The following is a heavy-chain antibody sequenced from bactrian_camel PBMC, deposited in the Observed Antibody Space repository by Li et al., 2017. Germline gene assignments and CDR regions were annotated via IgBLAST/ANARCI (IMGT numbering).Heavy chain of an antibody. J-gene: IGHJ6*01. CDR3: ASGTGILAWAAFGS. D-gene: IGHD7*01. Sequence: HVQLVESGGGLVQPGGSLRLSCAASGFTFSSYYMSWVRQAPGKGLEWVSSIGSDGSNAYYPDSVKGRFTVSRDNAKNTVSLQMNSLNRDDTATYYCASGTGILAWAAFGSWGQGTQVTVS. CDR1: GFTFSSYY. CDR2: IGSDGSNA. V-gene: IGHV3-2*01.